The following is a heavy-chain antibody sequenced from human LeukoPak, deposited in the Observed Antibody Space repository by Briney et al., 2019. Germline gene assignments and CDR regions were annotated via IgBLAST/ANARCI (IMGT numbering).Heavy chain of an antibody. Sequence: SETLSLTCTVSGGSISSYYWSWIRQPPGKGLEWIGYIYYSGSTNYNPSLKSRVTISVDTSKNQFSLKLSSVTAADTAVYYCARHGSSDALDIWGQGTMVTVSS. D-gene: IGHD3-10*01. J-gene: IGHJ3*02. CDR2: IYYSGST. V-gene: IGHV4-59*01. CDR1: GGSISSYY. CDR3: ARHGSSDALDI.